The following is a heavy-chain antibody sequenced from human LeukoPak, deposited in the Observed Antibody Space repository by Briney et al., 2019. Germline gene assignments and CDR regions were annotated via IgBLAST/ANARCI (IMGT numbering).Heavy chain of an antibody. CDR3: ARHPQDSGGSSNWFDP. V-gene: IGHV5-51*01. D-gene: IGHD2-15*01. CDR2: IYPGDSDT. Sequence: PGESLKISCKGSGYIFTSYWIGWVRQMPGKGLEWMGIIYPGDSDTRYSPSFQGQVTISADKSISTAYLQWSSLKASDTAMYYCARHPQDSGGSSNWFDPWGQGTLVTVSS. CDR1: GYIFTSYW. J-gene: IGHJ5*02.